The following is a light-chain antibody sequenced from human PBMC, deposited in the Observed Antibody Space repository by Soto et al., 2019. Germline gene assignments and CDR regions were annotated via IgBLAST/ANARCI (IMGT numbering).Light chain of an antibody. J-gene: IGLJ1*01. CDR2: EVT. CDR3: FSYAGDSVYV. CDR1: NSGVGSYNL. V-gene: IGLV2-23*02. Sequence: QSVLTQPASVSGSPRQSITISCTGTNSGVGSYNLVSWFQQHPGKAPKLVIYEVTKRPSGVSDRFSGSKSGNTASLTISGLQAEDEADYYCFSYAGDSVYVFGTGTKVT.